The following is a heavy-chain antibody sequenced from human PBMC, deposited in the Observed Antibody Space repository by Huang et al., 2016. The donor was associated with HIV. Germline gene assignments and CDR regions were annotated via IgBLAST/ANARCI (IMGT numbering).Heavy chain of an antibody. CDR3: AKDGADEEWDIDY. J-gene: IGHJ4*02. D-gene: IGHD1-26*01. V-gene: IGHV3-30*18. CDR1: GFSFSTYG. CDR2: ISYYGINK. Sequence: VQLVESGGGVVQPGRSMRLACAASGFSFSTYGLHWVRPAPGKGLEWVAVISYYGINKYYAHSVKGLFTISSDTSENKVYLQMNSLRHEDTAVYYCAKDGADEEWDIDYWGQGTLVTVSS.